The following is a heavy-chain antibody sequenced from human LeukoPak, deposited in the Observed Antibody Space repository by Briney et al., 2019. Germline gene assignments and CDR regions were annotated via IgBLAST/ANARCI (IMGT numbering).Heavy chain of an antibody. V-gene: IGHV4-59*12. Sequence: SETLSLTCTVSGGSISSYYWSWIRQPPGKGLEWIGYIYYSGSTNYNPSLKSRVTISVDTSKNQFSLQLNSVTPEDTAVYYCASGSDAFDIWGQETMVTVSS. CDR3: ASGSDAFDI. CDR1: GGSISSYY. CDR2: IYYSGST. D-gene: IGHD2-2*03. J-gene: IGHJ3*02.